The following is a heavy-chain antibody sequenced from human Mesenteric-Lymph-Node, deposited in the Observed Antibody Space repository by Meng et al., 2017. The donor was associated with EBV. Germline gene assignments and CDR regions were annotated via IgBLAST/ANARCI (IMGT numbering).Heavy chain of an antibody. J-gene: IGHJ4*02. CDR2: VDPEDGKT. V-gene: IGHV1-69-2*01. Sequence: DVQLVKSGAEVKKPGATVKISCQVSGYTFTDYYMHWVQQAPGKGLEWMGLVDPEDGKTIYAEKFQGRITITADTSTDTSYMELSSLRSEDTAVYYCATAYGDYFEGFDYWGQGTLVTVSS. CDR3: ATAYGDYFEGFDY. CDR1: GYTFTDYY. D-gene: IGHD4-17*01.